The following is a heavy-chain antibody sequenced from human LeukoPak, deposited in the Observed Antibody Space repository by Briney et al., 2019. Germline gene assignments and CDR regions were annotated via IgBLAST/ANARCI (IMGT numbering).Heavy chain of an antibody. CDR2: IYPGDSDT. CDR1: GYRFTGYW. D-gene: IGHD6-13*01. J-gene: IGHJ4*02. CDR3: ARRIAAADNYFDY. Sequence: PGESLKISCKGSGYRFTGYWIGWVRPMPGKGLEWMGIIYPGDSDTRFSPSFQGQVTISVDKSISTAYLQWSSLRASDTAMHYCARRIAAADNYFDYWGQGTLVTVSP. V-gene: IGHV5-51*01.